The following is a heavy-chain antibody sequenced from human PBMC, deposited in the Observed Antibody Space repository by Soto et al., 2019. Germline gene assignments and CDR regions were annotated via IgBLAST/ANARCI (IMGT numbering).Heavy chain of an antibody. Sequence: GGSLRLSCAASGFTFSSYSMNWVRQAPGKGLEWVSYISSSSSTIYYADSVKGRFTISRDNAKNSLYLQMNSLRDEDTAVYYWARVNSSGYLLAFDIWGQGTMVTVSS. CDR2: ISSSSSTI. CDR1: GFTFSSYS. J-gene: IGHJ3*02. CDR3: ARVNSSGYLLAFDI. V-gene: IGHV3-48*02. D-gene: IGHD3-22*01.